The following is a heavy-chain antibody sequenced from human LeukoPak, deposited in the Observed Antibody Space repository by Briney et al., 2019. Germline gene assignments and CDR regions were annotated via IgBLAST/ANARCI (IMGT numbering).Heavy chain of an antibody. Sequence: GGSLRLSCAASGFTFSSYAMTWVRQSPGKGLEWVSAISGGGGSTYYAYYTDSVKGRFTVSRDNSKNTLYLQMNSLRAEDTAVYYCAKFYDILTAYFDYWGQGTLVTVSS. CDR1: GFTFSSYA. CDR3: AKFYDILTAYFDY. CDR2: ISGGGGST. D-gene: IGHD3-9*01. J-gene: IGHJ4*02. V-gene: IGHV3-23*01.